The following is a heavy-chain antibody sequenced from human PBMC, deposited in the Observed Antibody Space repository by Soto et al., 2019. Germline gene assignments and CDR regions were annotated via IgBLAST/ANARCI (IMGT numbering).Heavy chain of an antibody. CDR2: IYWDDDK. Sequence: QITLKESGPTLVKPTQTLTLTCTFSGFSLSTSGVGVGWIRQPPGKALEWLAHIYWDDDKRYSPSLRSRLTTAQDTSQNQVVLTMTNMDPVDTATYYCAPPRGGRNPAVYVYWGQGTLVTVSS. J-gene: IGHJ4*02. D-gene: IGHD1-1*01. V-gene: IGHV2-5*02. CDR3: APPRGGRNPAVYVY. CDR1: GFSLSTSGVG.